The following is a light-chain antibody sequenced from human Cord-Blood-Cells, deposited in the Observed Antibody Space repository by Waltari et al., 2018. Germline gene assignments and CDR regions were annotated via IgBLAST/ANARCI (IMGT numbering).Light chain of an antibody. J-gene: IGLJ3*02. V-gene: IGLV2-14*01. Sequence: QSALTQPASVSGSPGPSITISCTGTSSDVGGYNYVSWYQQHPGKAPKLMIYDVSNRPSGVSNRFSGSKSGNTVSLTISGLQAEDEADYYCSSYTSSSTWVFGGGTKLTVL. CDR1: SSDVGGYNY. CDR3: SSYTSSSTWV. CDR2: DVS.